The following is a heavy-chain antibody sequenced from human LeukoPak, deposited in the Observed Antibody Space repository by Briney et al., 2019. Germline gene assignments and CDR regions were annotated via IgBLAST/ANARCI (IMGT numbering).Heavy chain of an antibody. CDR3: ARHMAGAARQFDY. V-gene: IGHV4-59*08. CDR2: IYYSGST. D-gene: IGHD6-6*01. CDR1: VGSLSGYY. Sequence: SETLSLTCAVDVGSLSGYYWSWIRQPPGKGLEWIGYIYYSGSTNYNPSLKSRVTISVDTSKNQFSLKLSSVTAADTAVYYCARHMAGAARQFDYWGQGTLVTVSS. J-gene: IGHJ4*02.